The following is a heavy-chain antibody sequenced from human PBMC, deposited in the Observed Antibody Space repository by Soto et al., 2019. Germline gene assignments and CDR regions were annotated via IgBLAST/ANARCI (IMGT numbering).Heavy chain of an antibody. CDR3: ARDSSWTGYCAQFDY. Sequence: EVQLVESGGGLVQPGGSLRLSCAASGITFSNYWMHWVRQAPGKGLVWVSRINSGGSSTTYADSVKGRFTISRDNAKNTLYLKMNSLSAEDTAVYYCARDSSWTGYCAQFDYWGQGALVTVSS. CDR2: INSGGSST. V-gene: IGHV3-74*01. J-gene: IGHJ4*02. D-gene: IGHD3-9*01. CDR1: GITFSNYW.